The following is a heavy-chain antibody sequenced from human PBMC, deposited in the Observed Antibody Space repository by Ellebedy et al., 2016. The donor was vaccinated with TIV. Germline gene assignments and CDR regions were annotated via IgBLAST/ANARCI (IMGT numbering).Heavy chain of an antibody. CDR3: ARRGDYSENWFDP. D-gene: IGHD2-15*01. V-gene: IGHV3-23*01. J-gene: IGHJ5*02. CDR1: GFTFSNYD. Sequence: GGSLRLSCAASGFTFSNYDMNWVRQAPGKGLQWVSLIGGSSGSTYYADSVKGRFTISRDNSKNTLYLQMNSLRAEDTAIYYCARRGDYSENWFDPWGQGTLVTVSS. CDR2: IGGSSGST.